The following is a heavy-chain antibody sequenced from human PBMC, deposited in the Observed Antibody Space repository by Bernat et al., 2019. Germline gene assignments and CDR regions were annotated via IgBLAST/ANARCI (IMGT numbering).Heavy chain of an antibody. CDR1: AFTFSSYG. CDR2: ISYDGSNK. V-gene: IGHV3-30*03. CDR3: VLGGSSWVYYYGMDV. Sequence: QVQLVESGGGVVQPGRSLRLSCAASAFTFSSYGMHWVRQAPGKGLEWVAVISYDGSNKYYADSVKGRFTISRDNSKNTLYLQMNSLRAEDTAVYYCVLGGSSWVYYYGMDVWGQGTTVTVSS. J-gene: IGHJ6*02. D-gene: IGHD6-13*01.